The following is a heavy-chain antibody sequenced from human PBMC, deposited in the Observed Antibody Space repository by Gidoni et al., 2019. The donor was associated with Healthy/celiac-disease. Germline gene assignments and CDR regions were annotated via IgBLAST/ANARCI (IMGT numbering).Heavy chain of an antibody. Sequence: QVQLQESGPGLVKPSETLSLTCAVSGYSISSGYYWGWIRPPPGKGLEWIGSIYHSGSTYYNPSLKSRVTISVDTSKNQFSLKLSSVTAADTAVYYCAREEKAMLGYWGQGTLVTVSS. J-gene: IGHJ4*02. CDR2: IYHSGST. V-gene: IGHV4-38-2*02. CDR1: GYSISSGYY. CDR3: AREEKAMLGY.